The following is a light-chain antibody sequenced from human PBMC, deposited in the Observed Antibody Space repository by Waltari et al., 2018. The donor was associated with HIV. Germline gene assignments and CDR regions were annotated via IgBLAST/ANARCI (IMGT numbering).Light chain of an antibody. J-gene: IGLJ2*01. CDR3: SSYAGNNNLV. V-gene: IGLV2-8*01. CDR1: SRAVGGSHY. CDR2: EDN. Sequence: QSALTQPPSASGSPGQSVTISCTGTSRAVGGSHYVSWYQQHPGKAPKLVSYEDNLRPSGVPNRFSGSKSGNTASLTVSGLQTEDEADYYCSSYAGNNNLVFGGGTKLTVL.